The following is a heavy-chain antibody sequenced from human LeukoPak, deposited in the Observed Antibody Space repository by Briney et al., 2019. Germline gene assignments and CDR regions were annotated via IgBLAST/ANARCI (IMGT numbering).Heavy chain of an antibody. D-gene: IGHD5-18*01. V-gene: IGHV3-21*01. J-gene: IGHJ4*02. Sequence: GGSLRLSCAASGFTFSSYSMNWVRQAPGEGLGWVSSISSSSSYIYYANSVKGRLTISRDNAKNSLYLQMNSLRAEDTAVYYCARDTAMIGTPDYFDYWGQGTLVTVSS. CDR3: ARDTAMIGTPDYFDY. CDR2: ISSSSSYI. CDR1: GFTFSSYS.